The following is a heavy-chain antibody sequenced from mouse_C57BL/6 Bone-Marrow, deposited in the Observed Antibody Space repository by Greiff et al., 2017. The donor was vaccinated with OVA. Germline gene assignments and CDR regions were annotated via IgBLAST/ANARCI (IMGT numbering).Heavy chain of an antibody. D-gene: IGHD1-1*01. CDR2: IYPRDGST. J-gene: IGHJ2*01. Sequence: QVQLQQSGPELVKPGASVKLSCKASGYTFTSYDINWVKQRPGQGLEWIGWIYPRDGSTTYNEKFKGKATLTVDTSSSTAYMELHSLTSEDSAVYVCAREGLLLFDYWGKGTTLTVSS. CDR1: GYTFTSYD. CDR3: AREGLLLFDY. V-gene: IGHV1-85*01.